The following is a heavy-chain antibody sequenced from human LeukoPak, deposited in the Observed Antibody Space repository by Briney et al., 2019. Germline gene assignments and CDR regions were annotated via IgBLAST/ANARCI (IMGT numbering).Heavy chain of an antibody. V-gene: IGHV3-21*01. CDR3: ARVQRSYYGSGSYPYYYYYGMDV. D-gene: IGHD3-10*01. J-gene: IGHJ6*02. Sequence: GGSLRLSCAASGFTFSSYSMNWVRQAPGKGLEWVSSISSSSSYIYYADSVKGRFTISRDNAKNSLYLQMNSLRAEDTAVYYCARVQRSYYGSGSYPYYYYYGMDVWGQGTTVTGSS. CDR1: GFTFSSYS. CDR2: ISSSSSYI.